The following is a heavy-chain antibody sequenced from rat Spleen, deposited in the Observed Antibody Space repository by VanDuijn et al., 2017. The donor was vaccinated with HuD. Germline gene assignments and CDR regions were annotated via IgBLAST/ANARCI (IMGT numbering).Heavy chain of an antibody. V-gene: IGHV5S10*01. CDR1: GFSFSHYN. D-gene: IGHD1-10*01. J-gene: IGHJ3*01. CDR3: TQQLGDWFAY. CDR2: IIYDGSRT. Sequence: EVQLVESGGGLVQPGRSMKLSCAASGFSFSHYNMAWVRQAPKKGLEWVATIIYDGSRTYYRDSVKGRFTTSRDNAKSTLYLQMDSLRSEDTATYYCTQQLGDWFAYWGQGTLVTVSS.